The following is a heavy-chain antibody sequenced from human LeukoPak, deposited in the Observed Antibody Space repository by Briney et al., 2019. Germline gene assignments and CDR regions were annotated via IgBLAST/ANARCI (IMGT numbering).Heavy chain of an antibody. D-gene: IGHD5-24*01. V-gene: IGHV1-69*05. Sequence: SVKVSCKASGGTFSSYAISWVRQAPGQGLEWMGRIIPIFGTANYAQKFQGRVTITTDESTSTAYMELSSLRSEDTAVYYCAREHSRDGHPLAFDIWGQGTTVTVSS. CDR3: AREHSRDGHPLAFDI. J-gene: IGHJ3*02. CDR1: GGTFSSYA. CDR2: IIPIFGTA.